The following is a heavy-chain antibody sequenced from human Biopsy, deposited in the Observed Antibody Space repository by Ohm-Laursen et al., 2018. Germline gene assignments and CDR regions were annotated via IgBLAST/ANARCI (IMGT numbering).Heavy chain of an antibody. Sequence: SVKVSCNASGATFSNYAINWLRQAPGQGLEWMGGINPMFGTAKYAQRFQGRVTITADKSTSTADMELSSLRSDDTAVYYCARSFGVVINFEHNWFDPWGQGTLVTVSS. CDR2: INPMFGTA. D-gene: IGHD3-3*01. CDR1: GATFSNYA. J-gene: IGHJ5*02. V-gene: IGHV1-69*06. CDR3: ARSFGVVINFEHNWFDP.